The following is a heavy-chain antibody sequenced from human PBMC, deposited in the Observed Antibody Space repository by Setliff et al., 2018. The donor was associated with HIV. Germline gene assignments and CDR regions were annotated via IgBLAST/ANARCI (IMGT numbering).Heavy chain of an antibody. CDR2: VYYNWAT. Sequence: PSETLSLTCTVSGGSFNGSHYLWGWIRQPPGKGLEWVGNVYYNWATYYNPSLKNRVTISVDTSKNQFSLRLTSVTAADTAVYYCAREPDYWGQGILVTSPQ. CDR1: GGSFNGSHYL. J-gene: IGHJ4*02. V-gene: IGHV4-39*07. CDR3: AREPDY.